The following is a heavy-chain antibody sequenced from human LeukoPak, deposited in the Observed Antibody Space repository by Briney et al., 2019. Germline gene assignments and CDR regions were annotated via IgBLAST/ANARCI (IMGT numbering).Heavy chain of an antibody. D-gene: IGHD4-17*01. CDR1: GGSFSSSSYY. V-gene: IGHV4-39*07. CDR2: IYYSGST. J-gene: IGHJ4*02. CDR3: GRARYGDYIDF. Sequence: PSETLSLTCTVSGGSFSSSSYYWGWIRQPPGEGLEWIGTIYYSGSTFYNPSLQSRVTISVDTSKNQFSLKLSSVTAADTAVYYCGRARYGDYIDFWGQGTLVTVSS.